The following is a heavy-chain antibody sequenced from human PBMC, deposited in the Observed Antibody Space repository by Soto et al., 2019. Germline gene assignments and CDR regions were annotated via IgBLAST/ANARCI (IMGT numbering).Heavy chain of an antibody. J-gene: IGHJ6*02. CDR2: INNDGSGT. CDR3: ARHLWMDSMDV. Sequence: GGSLRLSCAASGFNIRTHRMHWVRQAPGKGLVWVSRINNDGSGTSYADSVKGRFTTSRDNVENTLYLQMNSLSAEDTAVYYCARHLWMDSMDVWGQGTTVTVSS. V-gene: IGHV3-74*01. CDR1: GFNIRTHR. D-gene: IGHD3-3*02.